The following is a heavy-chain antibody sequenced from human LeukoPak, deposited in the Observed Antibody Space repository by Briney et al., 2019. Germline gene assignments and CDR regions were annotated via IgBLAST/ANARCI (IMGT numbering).Heavy chain of an antibody. V-gene: IGHV3-23*01. CDR2: QTANSDHT. J-gene: IGHJ3*01. D-gene: IGHD4-17*01. CDR1: GFAFSAYA. CDR3: GRDPNGNYIGAFEF. Sequence: GGSLRLSCTASGFAFSAYAMTWVRQVPGKGLEWVSSQTANSDHTSYADSVRGRFTMSRDNSKNSLYLQMNNLRAEDTATYYCGRDPNGNYIGAFEFWGQGTLVTVYS.